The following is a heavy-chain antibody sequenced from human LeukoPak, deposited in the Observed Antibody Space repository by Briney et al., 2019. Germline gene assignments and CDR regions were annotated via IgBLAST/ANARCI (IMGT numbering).Heavy chain of an antibody. Sequence: SVTVSCKASGGTFSSYAISWVRQAPGQGLEWMGRIIPILGIANYAQKFQGRVTITADKSTSTAYMELSSLRSEDTAVYYCARGIVGATKGYFDYWGQGTLVTASS. CDR1: GGTFSSYA. CDR3: ARGIVGATKGYFDY. V-gene: IGHV1-69*04. D-gene: IGHD1-26*01. J-gene: IGHJ4*02. CDR2: IIPILGIA.